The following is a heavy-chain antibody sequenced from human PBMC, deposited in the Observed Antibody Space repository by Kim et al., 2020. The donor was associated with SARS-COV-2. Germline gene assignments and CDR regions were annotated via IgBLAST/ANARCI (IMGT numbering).Heavy chain of an antibody. CDR2: IGGSGSST. CDR1: GFTFNTFA. D-gene: IGHD5-12*01. Sequence: GGSLRLSCAASGFTFNTFAMNWVRQAPGKGLEWVSSIGGSGSSTYYADSVKGRFTVSRDNAKNTLYLQMNSLRAEDTAVYFCAKDDRYIRAQAFDYWGQGTLATDSA. V-gene: IGHV3-23*01. J-gene: IGHJ4*02. CDR3: AKDDRYIRAQAFDY.